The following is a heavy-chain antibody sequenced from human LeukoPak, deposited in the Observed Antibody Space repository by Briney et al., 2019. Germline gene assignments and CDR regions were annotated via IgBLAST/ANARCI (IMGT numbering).Heavy chain of an antibody. Sequence: PGRSLRLPCTASGFSFDDYAMHWVRQAPGKGLEWVSGISWTGNNVGYEDSVKGRFAISRDNAMNSLYLQMNSLRPEDTAFYYCAKDLGLRNEWLQLTHDYWGQGTLVSVSS. CDR2: ISWTGNNV. J-gene: IGHJ4*02. CDR1: GFSFDDYA. D-gene: IGHD5-24*01. V-gene: IGHV3-9*01. CDR3: AKDLGLRNEWLQLTHDY.